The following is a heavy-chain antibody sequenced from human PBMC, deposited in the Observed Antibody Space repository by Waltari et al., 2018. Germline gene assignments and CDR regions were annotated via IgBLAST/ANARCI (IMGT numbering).Heavy chain of an antibody. CDR2: INPNSVGT. V-gene: IGHV1-2*02. Sequence: QVQLVQSGAEVKKPGASVKVSCKASGYTFTGYYMHWVRQAPGQGLEWMGWINPNSVGTNYEKKLQGRVTMTRDTSISTAYMGLSRLRSDDTAVYYCARVYCGGDCYQGGRTYYFDYWGQGTLVTVSS. J-gene: IGHJ4*02. CDR1: GYTFTGYY. D-gene: IGHD2-21*01. CDR3: ARVYCGGDCYQGGRTYYFDY.